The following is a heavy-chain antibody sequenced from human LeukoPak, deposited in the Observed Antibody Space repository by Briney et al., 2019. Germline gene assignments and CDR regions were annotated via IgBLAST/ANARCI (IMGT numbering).Heavy chain of an antibody. V-gene: IGHV4-38-2*02. CDR2: IYQSENT. Sequence: SETLSLTCTVSGYSISSNYYWGWVRQPPEKGLEWIGSIYQSENTYYNPSLKSRVTISVDTSKNQFSLKLSSVTAADTAVYYCARDEHYDSSELWGQGTLVTVSS. CDR1: GYSISSNYY. D-gene: IGHD3-22*01. J-gene: IGHJ4*02. CDR3: ARDEHYDSSEL.